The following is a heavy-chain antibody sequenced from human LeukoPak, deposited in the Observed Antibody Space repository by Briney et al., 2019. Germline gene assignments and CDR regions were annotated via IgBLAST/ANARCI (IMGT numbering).Heavy chain of an antibody. CDR3: ARGSRRVYSSSPTDY. CDR1: GGSISSSSYY. Sequence: SETLSLTCTVSGGSISSSSYYWGWIRQPPGKGLEWIGSIYYSGSTYYNPSLKSRVTISVDTSKNQFSLKLSSVTAADTAVYYCARGSRRVYSSSPTDYWGQGTLVTVSS. V-gene: IGHV4-39*07. D-gene: IGHD6-6*01. J-gene: IGHJ4*02. CDR2: IYYSGST.